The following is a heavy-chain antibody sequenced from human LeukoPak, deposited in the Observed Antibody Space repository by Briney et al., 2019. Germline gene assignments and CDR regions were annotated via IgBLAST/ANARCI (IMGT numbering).Heavy chain of an antibody. V-gene: IGHV4-39*01. CDR3: ARGRGPRLGHYYYYYMDV. Sequence: SETLSLTCTVSGGSISSSSYYWGWIRQPPGKGLEWIGSIYYSGSTYYNPSLKSRVTISVDTSKNQFSLKLNSVTAADTAVYYCARGRGPRLGHYYYYYMDVWGKGTTVTISS. J-gene: IGHJ6*03. D-gene: IGHD6-25*01. CDR1: GGSISSSSYY. CDR2: IYYSGST.